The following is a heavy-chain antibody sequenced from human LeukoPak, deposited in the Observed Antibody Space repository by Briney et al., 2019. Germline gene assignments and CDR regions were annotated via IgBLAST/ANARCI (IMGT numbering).Heavy chain of an antibody. CDR2: IYYSGST. CDR1: GGSISSSSYY. D-gene: IGHD3-22*01. V-gene: IGHV4-39*01. CDR3: ARQVTMIVVVIDKTDY. Sequence: SETLSLTCTVSGGSISSSSYYWGWIRQPPGKGLGWIGSIYYSGSTYYNPSLKSRVTISVDTSKNQFSLKLSSVTAADTAVYYCARQVTMIVVVIDKTDYWGQGTLVTVSS. J-gene: IGHJ4*02.